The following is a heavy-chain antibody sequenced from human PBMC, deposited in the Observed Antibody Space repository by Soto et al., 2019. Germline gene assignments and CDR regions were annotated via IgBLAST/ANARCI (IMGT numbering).Heavy chain of an antibody. D-gene: IGHD3-16*02. CDR1: GGSVSSGSFH. CDR3: AREGGGIAYYGMDV. CDR2: VHNSGYT. V-gene: IGHV4-61*01. Sequence: QVQLQESGPGLVKPSETLSLTCTVSGGSVSSGSFHWSWMRQPPGKGLEWIGYVHNSGYTDYNPSLKSRVHIWGDTSNNPSSLKLSSVTAADTAVYYCAREGGGIAYYGMDVWGRGTTVTVSS. J-gene: IGHJ6*02.